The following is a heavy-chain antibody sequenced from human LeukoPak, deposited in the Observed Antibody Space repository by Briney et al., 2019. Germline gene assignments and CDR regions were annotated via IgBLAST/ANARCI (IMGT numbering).Heavy chain of an antibody. CDR1: GFTFSTYG. D-gene: IGHD1-26*01. CDR2: ISYDGSNK. Sequence: PGGSLRLSCAASGFTFSTYGMHWVRQAPGKGLEWVAFISYDGSNKYYADSVKGRFTISRDKSKNTLHLQMNSLRAEDTAVYYCAKVSGGYSNYFYMDVWGKGTTVTVSS. V-gene: IGHV3-33*05. CDR3: AKVSGGYSNYFYMDV. J-gene: IGHJ6*03.